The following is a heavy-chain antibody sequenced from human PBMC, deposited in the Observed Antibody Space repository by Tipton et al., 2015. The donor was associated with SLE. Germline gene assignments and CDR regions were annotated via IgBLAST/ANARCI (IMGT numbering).Heavy chain of an antibody. J-gene: IGHJ3*02. D-gene: IGHD4-17*01. CDR2: ISDTAYYK. Sequence: GSLRLSCAASGFTFTNAWMSWVRQAPGKGLEWVSAISDTAYYKNYADSVKGRLTISRDNSRNTLSLEMNSLRAEDTAVYYCAKARTTVTSYDAFDIWGQGTMVTVSS. V-gene: IGHV3-23*01. CDR3: AKARTTVTSYDAFDI. CDR1: GFTFTNAW.